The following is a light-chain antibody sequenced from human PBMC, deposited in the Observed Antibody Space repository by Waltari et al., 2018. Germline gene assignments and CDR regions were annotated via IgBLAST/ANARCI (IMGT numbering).Light chain of an antibody. Sequence: SSDLTQPPSVSVSPGQTATVTCFGGTLGRKSVSWYQQKPGQSPVLIIYQDTRRPSRIPGQFSGSKSGNTATLTISGAQSMDEADYYCQAWDISTIVFGSGTKVTVL. CDR2: QDT. CDR1: TLGRKS. CDR3: QAWDISTIV. J-gene: IGLJ1*01. V-gene: IGLV3-1*01.